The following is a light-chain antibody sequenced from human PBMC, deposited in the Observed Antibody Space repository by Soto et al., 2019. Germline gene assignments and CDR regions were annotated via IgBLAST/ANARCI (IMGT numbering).Light chain of an antibody. J-gene: IGKJ1*01. V-gene: IGKV3-20*01. CDR2: RAS. CDR3: QQCGSSPWT. CDR1: QSINSN. Sequence: IVMTQSPATLSVSPGERATLSCRASQSINSNLAWYQQKPGQAPRLLMFRASIRATGFPARFSGGGSGTDFTLTISRLEPEDFAVYYCQQCGSSPWTFGQGTKVEIK.